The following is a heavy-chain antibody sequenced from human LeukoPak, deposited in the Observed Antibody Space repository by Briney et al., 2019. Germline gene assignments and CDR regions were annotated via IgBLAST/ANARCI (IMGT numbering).Heavy chain of an antibody. D-gene: IGHD3-22*01. V-gene: IGHV3-23*01. CDR1: GFAFNSYA. Sequence: PGGSLRLSCAASGFAFNSYAMSWVRQAPGKGLEWVSAISGSGGSTYYADSVKGRFTISRDNSKNTLYLQMNSLRAEDTAVYYCARPPNYYDSSGYNYWGQGNLVSVSS. CDR2: ISGSGGST. CDR3: ARPPNYYDSSGYNY. J-gene: IGHJ4*02.